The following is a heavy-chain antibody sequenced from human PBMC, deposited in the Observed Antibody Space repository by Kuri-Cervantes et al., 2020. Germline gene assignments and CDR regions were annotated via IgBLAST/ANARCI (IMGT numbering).Heavy chain of an antibody. V-gene: IGHV4-38-2*02. J-gene: IGHJ3*02. D-gene: IGHD6-19*01. Sequence: ESLKISCTVSGYSISSGYYWGWIRQPPGKGLEWIGSIYHSGSTYYNPSLKSRVTISVDTSKNQFSLKLSSVTAADTAVYYCASPKSSGWYKWDAFDIWGQGTMVTVS. CDR2: IYHSGST. CDR3: ASPKSSGWYKWDAFDI. CDR1: GYSISSGYY.